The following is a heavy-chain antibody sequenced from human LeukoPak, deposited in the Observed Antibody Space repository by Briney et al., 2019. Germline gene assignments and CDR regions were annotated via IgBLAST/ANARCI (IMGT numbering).Heavy chain of an antibody. J-gene: IGHJ4*02. Sequence: SETLSLTCTVSGDFINSAYYWGWIRQPPGKGLEWIGSIYHSGSTYYNPSLKSRVTISVDMSKNQFSLKLSSVTAADTAVYYCARDPIAVAGGYWGQGTLVTVSS. CDR3: ARDPIAVAGGY. CDR1: GDFINSAYY. CDR2: IYHSGST. V-gene: IGHV4-38-2*02. D-gene: IGHD6-19*01.